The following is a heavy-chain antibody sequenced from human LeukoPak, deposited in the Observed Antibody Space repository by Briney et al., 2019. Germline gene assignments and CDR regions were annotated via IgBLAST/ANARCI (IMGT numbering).Heavy chain of an antibody. CDR1: GFTVSSNY. V-gene: IGHV3-53*04. Sequence: PGGSLRLSCAASGFTVSSNYMSWVRQAPGKGLEWVSVIYSSGSTYYADSVKGRFTISRHNSKNTLYLQMNSLRAEDTAVYYCARYYGSGSYPSNWFDPWGQGTLVTVSS. CDR3: ARYYGSGSYPSNWFDP. D-gene: IGHD3-10*01. CDR2: IYSSGST. J-gene: IGHJ5*02.